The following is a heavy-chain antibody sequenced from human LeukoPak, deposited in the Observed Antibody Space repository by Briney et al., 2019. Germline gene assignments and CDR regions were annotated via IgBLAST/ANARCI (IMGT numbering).Heavy chain of an antibody. CDR3: ARVFPWRKSGP. Sequence: PGGSLRLSCAASGFTFSMYEMNWVRQAPGKGLEWVSYISSSGSTIYYADSVKGRFTISRDNAKKSLSLQMNSLRAEDTAVYYCARVFPWRKSGPWGQGTLVTVSS. V-gene: IGHV3-48*03. D-gene: IGHD3-3*01. CDR1: GFTFSMYE. J-gene: IGHJ5*02. CDR2: ISSSGSTI.